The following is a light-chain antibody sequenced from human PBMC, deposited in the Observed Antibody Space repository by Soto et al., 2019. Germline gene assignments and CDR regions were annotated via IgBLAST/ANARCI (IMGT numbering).Light chain of an antibody. Sequence: IQMTQSPSSLSASVGDRVIITCRASQAIRNDLGWYQQKPGKAPKLLIYAASSLQSGVPSRFSGSGSGTEFTLTISSLQPDDFATYYCQQYNSYSPWTFGQGTKVDIK. CDR2: AAS. V-gene: IGKV1-17*01. CDR1: QAIRND. J-gene: IGKJ1*01. CDR3: QQYNSYSPWT.